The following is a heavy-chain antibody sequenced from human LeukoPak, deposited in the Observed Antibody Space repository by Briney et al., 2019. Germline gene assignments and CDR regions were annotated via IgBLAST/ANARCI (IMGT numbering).Heavy chain of an antibody. CDR3: ARGPSGSYFV. D-gene: IGHD1-26*01. V-gene: IGHV3-21*01. Sequence: TGGSLRLSCAASGFTFDDYAMHWVRQAPGKGLEWVSSITSSNSYIHYADSVKGRFTISRDNAKNSLYLQMNSLRAEDTAVYYCARGPSGSYFVWGQGTLVTVSS. CDR1: GFTFDDYA. J-gene: IGHJ4*02. CDR2: ITSSNSYI.